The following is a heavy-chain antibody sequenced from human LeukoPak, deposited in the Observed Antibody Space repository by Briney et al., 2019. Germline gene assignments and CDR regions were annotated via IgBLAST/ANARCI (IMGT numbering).Heavy chain of an antibody. CDR2: IYYSGST. CDR1: GGSISSSSYY. Sequence: PSETLSLTCTVSGGSISSSSYYWGWIRQPPGKGLEWIGSIYYSGSTYYNPSLKSRVTISVDTSKNQFSLKLSSVTAADTAVYYCMKEGYYYNFDYWGQGTLVTVSS. J-gene: IGHJ4*02. V-gene: IGHV4-39*02. CDR3: MKEGYYYNFDY. D-gene: IGHD3-22*01.